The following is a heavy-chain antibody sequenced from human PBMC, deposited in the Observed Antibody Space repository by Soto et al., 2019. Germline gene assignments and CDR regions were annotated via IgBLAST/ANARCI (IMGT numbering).Heavy chain of an antibody. Sequence: PSETLSLTCTVSGGSVSSGYNYWSLIRQSPGKGLEWIGYISGSGSTGYNPSLKNRLTMSVDRSKNQFTLRLTSVTAADTAVYFCATESGSTYGYFDYWGQGTQVTVSS. CDR2: ISGSGST. D-gene: IGHD5-18*01. V-gene: IGHV4-30-4*01. J-gene: IGHJ4*02. CDR3: ATESGSTYGYFDY. CDR1: GGSVSSGYNY.